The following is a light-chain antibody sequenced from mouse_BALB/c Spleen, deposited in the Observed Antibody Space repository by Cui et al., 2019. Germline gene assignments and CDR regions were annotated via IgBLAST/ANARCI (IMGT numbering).Light chain of an antibody. V-gene: IGKV12-46*01. J-gene: IGKJ1*01. CDR1: ENMYSN. Sequence: DIQMSQSPASLSVSGGETVTITCRASENMYSNLAWYQQKQGKSPQLLVYAATNLADGVPSRFSGSGSGTQYSLKINSLQSEDFGSYYCQHFWGTPWTFGGGTKLEIK. CDR3: QHFWGTPWT. CDR2: AAT.